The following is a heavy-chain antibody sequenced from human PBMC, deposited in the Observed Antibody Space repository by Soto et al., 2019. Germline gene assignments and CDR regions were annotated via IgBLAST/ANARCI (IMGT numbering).Heavy chain of an antibody. CDR1: GFTVSSNY. Sequence: EVQLVESGGGLVQPGGSLRLSCAASGFTVSSNYMSWVRRAPGKGLEWVSVIYSGGSTYYADSVKGRFTISRDNSKNTLYLQMNSLRAEDTAVYYCARAPNCSGGSCYRGYYFDYWGQGTLVTVSS. CDR2: IYSGGST. V-gene: IGHV3-66*01. D-gene: IGHD2-15*01. CDR3: ARAPNCSGGSCYRGYYFDY. J-gene: IGHJ4*02.